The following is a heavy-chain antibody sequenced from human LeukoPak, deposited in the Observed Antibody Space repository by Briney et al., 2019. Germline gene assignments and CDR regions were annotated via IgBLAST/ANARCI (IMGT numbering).Heavy chain of an antibody. J-gene: IGHJ4*02. D-gene: IGHD4-11*01. CDR3: ARGLTTVTTPFDY. V-gene: IGHV3-64*01. CDR2: ISSNGGST. Sequence: PGESLRLSCAASGFTFSSYAMHWVRQAPGKGLEYVSAISSNGGSTYYANSVKGRFTISRDNSKNTLYLQMGSLRAEDMAVYYCARGLTTVTTPFDYWGQGTLVTVSS. CDR1: GFTFSSYA.